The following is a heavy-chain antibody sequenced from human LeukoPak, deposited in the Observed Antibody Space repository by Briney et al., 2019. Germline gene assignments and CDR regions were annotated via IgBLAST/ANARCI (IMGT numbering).Heavy chain of an antibody. CDR1: GYIFTSHW. CDR3: ARSASYLVGHDY. D-gene: IGHD1-26*01. V-gene: IGHV5-51*01. J-gene: IGHJ4*02. Sequence: GESLKISCKGSGYIFTSHWIGWVRQMPGKGLEWMGLISPGDSDTRYSPSLQGHVTISADKSSSTAYLQWSSLKASDTAMYYCARSASYLVGHDYWGQGTLVTVSS. CDR2: ISPGDSDT.